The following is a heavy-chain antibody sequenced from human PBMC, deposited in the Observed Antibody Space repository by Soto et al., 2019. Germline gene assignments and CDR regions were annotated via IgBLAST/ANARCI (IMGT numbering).Heavy chain of an antibody. J-gene: IGHJ4*02. CDR3: ARVRREYDNSGPVDY. D-gene: IGHD3-22*01. Sequence: QLQLQESGSGLVKPSQTLSLTCAVSGGSMSSGDYSWNWIRQPPGKGLEWIGYIYYGGSTYNNPSLQIGVTLSLDRSRNQFSLKLNSGTAADTAVYYCARVRREYDNSGPVDYWGQGTLVTVSS. CDR2: IYYGGST. CDR1: GGSMSSGDYS. V-gene: IGHV4-30-2*01.